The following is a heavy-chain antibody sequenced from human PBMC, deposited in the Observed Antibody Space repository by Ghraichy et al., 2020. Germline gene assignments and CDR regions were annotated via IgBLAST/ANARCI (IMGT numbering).Heavy chain of an antibody. CDR2: ITHTGATV. CDR1: GFTLTNYA. D-gene: IGHD2-15*01. Sequence: GGSLRLSCAASGFTLTNYAMNWVRQAPGKGLEWISYITHTGATVYYADSVKGRFTLSRDSAKNSLYLQLNSLRDEDTARYYCAPDLGHCTGGTCYPYYYSGFDVWGHGTTVTVSS. J-gene: IGHJ6*02. V-gene: IGHV3-48*02. CDR3: APDLGHCTGGTCYPYYYSGFDV.